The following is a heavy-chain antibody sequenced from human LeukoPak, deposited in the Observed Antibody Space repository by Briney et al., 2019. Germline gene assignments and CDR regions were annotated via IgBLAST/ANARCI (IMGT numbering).Heavy chain of an antibody. J-gene: IGHJ5*02. D-gene: IGHD1-26*01. Sequence: GGSLRLSCAASGFTFSSYWMSWVRQAPGKGLEWVSVIYSGGSTYYADSVKGRFTISRDNSKNTLYLQMNSLRAEDTAVYYCAPSGSYDNWFDPWGQGTLVTVSS. CDR2: IYSGGST. CDR1: GFTFSSYW. V-gene: IGHV3-66*01. CDR3: APSGSYDNWFDP.